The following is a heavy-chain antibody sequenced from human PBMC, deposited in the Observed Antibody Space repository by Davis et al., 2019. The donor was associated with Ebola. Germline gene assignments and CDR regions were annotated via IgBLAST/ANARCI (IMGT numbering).Heavy chain of an antibody. J-gene: IGHJ4*02. D-gene: IGHD3-3*01. CDR1: GFTFSSYG. Sequence: GESLKISCAASGFTFSSYGMHWVRQAPGKGLEWVAVISYDGSNKYYADSVKGRFTISRDNSKNTLYLQMNSLRAEDTAVYYRAKDWSSFDYWGQGTLVTVSS. CDR3: AKDWSSFDY. V-gene: IGHV3-30*18. CDR2: ISYDGSNK.